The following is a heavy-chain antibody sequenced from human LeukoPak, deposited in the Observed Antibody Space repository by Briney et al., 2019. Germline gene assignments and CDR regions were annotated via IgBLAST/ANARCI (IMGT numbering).Heavy chain of an antibody. CDR2: IWYDGSNK. Sequence: GGSLRLSCAASGFTLSSYGMHWVRQAPGKGLEWVAVIWYDGSNKYYADSVKGRFTISRDNSKNTLYLQMNSLRAEDTAVYYCARDHCSSTSCYYPPGYWGQGTLVTVSS. CDR1: GFTLSSYG. V-gene: IGHV3-33*01. CDR3: ARDHCSSTSCYYPPGY. D-gene: IGHD2-2*01. J-gene: IGHJ4*02.